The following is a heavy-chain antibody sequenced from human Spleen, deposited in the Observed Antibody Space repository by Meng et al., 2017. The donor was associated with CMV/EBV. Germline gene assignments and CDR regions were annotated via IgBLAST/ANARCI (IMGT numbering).Heavy chain of an antibody. J-gene: IGHJ6*02. D-gene: IGHD4-11*01. CDR3: ATSTLTTYYYYAMDV. CDR1: GYTFTSYG. CDR2: ISAYNGNT. Sequence: ASVKVSCKASGYTFTSYGISWVRQAPGQGLEWMGWISAYNGNTNYAQKLQGRVTMTTDTSTNTAFMELRSLRAEDTALYYCATSTLTTYYYYAMDVWGRGTTVTVSS. V-gene: IGHV1-18*01.